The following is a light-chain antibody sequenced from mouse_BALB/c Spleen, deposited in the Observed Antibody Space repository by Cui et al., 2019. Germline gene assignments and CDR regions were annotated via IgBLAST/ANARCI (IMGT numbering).Light chain of an antibody. CDR3: QHHYGT. Sequence: DIQLTQSPASLSASVGETVTITCRASENIYSYLAWYQQKQGKSPQLLVYNAKTLAEGVPSRFSGSGSGTQFSLKINSLQPEDFGSYYCQHHYGTVGGGTKLEIK. J-gene: IGKJ1*01. CDR2: NAK. V-gene: IGKV12-44*01. CDR1: ENIYSY.